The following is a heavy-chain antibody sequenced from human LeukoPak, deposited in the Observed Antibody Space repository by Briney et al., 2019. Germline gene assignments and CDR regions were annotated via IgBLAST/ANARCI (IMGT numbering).Heavy chain of an antibody. V-gene: IGHV1-2*02. Sequence: ASVKVSCKASGYTFTGYYMHWVRQAPGQGLEWMGWINPNSGGTNYAQKFQGRVTMTRDTSISTAYMELSRLRSDDTAVYYCARGYRGYCSGGSCYSGLWRSVYFDYWGQGTLVTVSS. CDR3: ARGYRGYCSGGSCYSGLWRSVYFDY. CDR2: INPNSGGT. CDR1: GYTFTGYY. J-gene: IGHJ4*02. D-gene: IGHD2-15*01.